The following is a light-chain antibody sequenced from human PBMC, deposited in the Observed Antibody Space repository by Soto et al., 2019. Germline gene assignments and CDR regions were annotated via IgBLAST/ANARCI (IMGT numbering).Light chain of an antibody. CDR2: EVS. CDR1: SSDVGGHNY. Sequence: QSVLIQPASVSGSPGQSITISCTGTSSDVGGHNYVSWYQQHPGKAPKLMIYEVSNRPSGLSNRFSASKSGNAASLTISGLQSEDEDDYFCCSFTTSSTLVFGTGTKLTVL. V-gene: IGLV2-14*01. J-gene: IGLJ1*01. CDR3: CSFTTSSTLV.